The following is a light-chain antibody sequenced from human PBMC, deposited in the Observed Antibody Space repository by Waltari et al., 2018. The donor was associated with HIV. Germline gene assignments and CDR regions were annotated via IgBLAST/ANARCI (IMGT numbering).Light chain of an antibody. CDR2: GAS. V-gene: IGKV1-27*01. CDR3: QNYNSAPPT. J-gene: IGKJ5*01. CDR1: QAISNN. Sequence: DIQMTQPPSSLSASVGDRVTINCRASQAISNNLAWYQQKPGKVPKLLIYGASTLQSGVPSRFSGSGSGTDFTLTISSLQPDDVATYYCQNYNSAPPTFGQGTRLDIK.